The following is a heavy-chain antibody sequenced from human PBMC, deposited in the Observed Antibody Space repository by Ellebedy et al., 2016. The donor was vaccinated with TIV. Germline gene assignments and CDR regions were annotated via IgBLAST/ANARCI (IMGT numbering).Heavy chain of an antibody. V-gene: IGHV1-69*13. CDR2: ITPIFGTA. Sequence: ASVKVSXXASGGSFSTYAINWVRQAPGQGLEWMGGITPIFGTANYAQKFQGRVTITADESTRTAYMELSSLRSEDTAVYYCASPVGDSGLGYWYYPMDVWGKGTTVIVSS. CDR1: GGSFSTYA. CDR3: ASPVGDSGLGYWYYPMDV. J-gene: IGHJ6*03. D-gene: IGHD4-17*01.